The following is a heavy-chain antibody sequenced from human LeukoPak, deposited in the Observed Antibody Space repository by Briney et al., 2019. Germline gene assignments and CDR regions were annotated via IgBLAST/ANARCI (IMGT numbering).Heavy chain of an antibody. CDR1: VFTFDYYA. Sequence: GRSLRLSCAASVFTFDYYAMDWVRQAPGKGLEWVSGISWNSGSIGYADSVKRRFTISRDNAKNSLYLQMNSLRAEDMALYYCAKDPRFRGSQPHFDYWGKGTLVTVSS. D-gene: IGHD1-26*01. V-gene: IGHV3-9*03. CDR2: ISWNSGSI. J-gene: IGHJ4*02. CDR3: AKDPRFRGSQPHFDY.